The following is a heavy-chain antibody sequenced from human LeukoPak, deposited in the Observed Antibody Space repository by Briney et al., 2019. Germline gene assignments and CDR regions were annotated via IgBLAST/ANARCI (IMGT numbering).Heavy chain of an antibody. CDR1: GFTFSSYA. J-gene: IGHJ4*02. V-gene: IGHV3-23*01. CDR3: AKDGIGGWYGNHFDF. D-gene: IGHD6-19*01. CDR2: IRGSGDST. Sequence: PGGSLRLSCAASGFTFSSYAMNWVRQAPGKGLEWVSSIRGSGDSTYYADSVKGRCTISRDNSKNTLYLQISSLRAEDTAIYYCAKDGIGGWYGNHFDFWGQGTLVTGSS.